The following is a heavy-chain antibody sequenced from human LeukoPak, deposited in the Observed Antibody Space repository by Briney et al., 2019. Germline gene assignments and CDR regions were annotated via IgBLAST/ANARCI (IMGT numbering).Heavy chain of an antibody. V-gene: IGHV3-11*04. CDR3: ASYDSSGYGALQH. CDR2: ISSGGDFI. J-gene: IGHJ1*01. Sequence: GESLRLSCAAAGFSFSDYYMTWIRQAAGKGLEWVSYISSGGDFIHYADAVEGRFTISRDNTKKSLYLQMNSLRAEDTAVYFCASYDSSGYGALQHWGQGTLVTVSS. D-gene: IGHD3-22*01. CDR1: GFSFSDYY.